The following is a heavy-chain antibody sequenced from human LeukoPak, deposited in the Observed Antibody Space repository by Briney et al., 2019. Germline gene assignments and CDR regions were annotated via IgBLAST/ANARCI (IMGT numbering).Heavy chain of an antibody. CDR1: GFSVSNNY. CDR3: ARGRGLGVVSPYFDY. D-gene: IGHD3-3*01. V-gene: IGHV3-53*01. CDR2: IYGDGRT. J-gene: IGHJ4*02. Sequence: GGSLRLSCVVSGFSVSNNYIIWVRQAPGNGLERVSVIYGDGRTSHSASVRGRFTISRDNSKNIVSLQMNNLRAEDTAVYYCARGRGLGVVSPYFDYWGQGTLVTVSS.